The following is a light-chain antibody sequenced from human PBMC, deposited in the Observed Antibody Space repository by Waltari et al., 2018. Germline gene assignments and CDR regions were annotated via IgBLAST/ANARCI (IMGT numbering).Light chain of an antibody. CDR1: QSVLYSSNNKNY. Sequence: DIVMNQSPDSLAVSLGERATINCKSHQSVLYSSNNKNYVAWYQQKAGQPPKLLIYWASTRQSGVPDRFSGSGSGTDFTLTISSLQAEDVAVYHCQQYYTNPRTFGQGTKVEIK. CDR2: WAS. CDR3: QQYYTNPRT. J-gene: IGKJ1*01. V-gene: IGKV4-1*01.